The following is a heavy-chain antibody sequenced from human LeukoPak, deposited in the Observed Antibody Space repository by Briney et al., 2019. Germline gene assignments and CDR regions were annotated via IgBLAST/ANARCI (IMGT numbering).Heavy chain of an antibody. CDR2: ITGSGANT. CDR1: GFTFSSYA. Sequence: GGSLRLSCAASGFTFSSYAMSWVRQAPGKGLEWVSCITGSGANTYYADSVKGRFTISRDNSKNTLYLQVNSLRPEDTAIYYCAKHLRSGCFSPIDYWGQGTLVTVSS. D-gene: IGHD6-19*01. J-gene: IGHJ4*02. V-gene: IGHV3-23*01. CDR3: AKHLRSGCFSPIDY.